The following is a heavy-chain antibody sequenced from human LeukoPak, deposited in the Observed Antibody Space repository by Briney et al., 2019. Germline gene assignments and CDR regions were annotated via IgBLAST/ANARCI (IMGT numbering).Heavy chain of an antibody. CDR2: IYYSGST. D-gene: IGHD2-2*02. V-gene: IGHV4-31*03. CDR1: GGSISSGGYY. J-gene: IGHJ5*02. Sequence: SDTLSLTCTVSGGSISSGGYYWSWIRQHPGKGLEWIGYIYYSGSTYYNPSLKSRVTISVDTPKNQFSLKLSSVTAADTAVYYCARAPGYCSSTSCDTRSGNNWFDPWGQGTLVTVSS. CDR3: ARAPGYCSSTSCDTRSGNNWFDP.